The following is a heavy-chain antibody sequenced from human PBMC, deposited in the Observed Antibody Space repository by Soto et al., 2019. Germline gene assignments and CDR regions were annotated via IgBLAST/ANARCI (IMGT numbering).Heavy chain of an antibody. J-gene: IGHJ3*02. CDR2: IIPILGIA. D-gene: IGHD1-26*01. Sequence: QVQLVQSGAEVKKPGSSVKVSCKASGGTFSSYTISWVRQAPGQGLEWMGRIIPILGIANYAQNFQGRVTITADKSTSTAYMELSSLRSEDTAVYYCVSWELLSKLDAFDIWGQGTMVTVSS. CDR3: VSWELLSKLDAFDI. CDR1: GGTFSSYT. V-gene: IGHV1-69*02.